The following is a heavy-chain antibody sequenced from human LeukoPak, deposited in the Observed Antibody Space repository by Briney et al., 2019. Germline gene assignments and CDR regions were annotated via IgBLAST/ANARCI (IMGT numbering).Heavy chain of an antibody. CDR3: ASSYYDILTGYYY. D-gene: IGHD3-9*01. CDR2: ISGSGGST. J-gene: IGHJ4*02. V-gene: IGHV3-23*01. CDR1: GFTFSSYA. Sequence: GGSLRLSCAASGFTFSSYAMSWVRQAPGKGLEWVSGISGSGGSTDYADSVKGRFTLSRDNSKKTLYLQMNSLRAEDTAVYYCASSYYDILTGYYYWGQGTLVTVSS.